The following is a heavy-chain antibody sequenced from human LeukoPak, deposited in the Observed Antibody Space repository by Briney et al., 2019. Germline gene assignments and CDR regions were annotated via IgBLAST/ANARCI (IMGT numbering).Heavy chain of an antibody. J-gene: IGHJ6*03. CDR2: IHKNAIT. CDR3: ARDLGYYYYMDV. CDR1: GFTVSSNY. V-gene: IGHV3-53*01. Sequence: GGSLRLSCAASGFTVSSNYMSWVRQAPGKGLEWVPVIHKNAITSHADTVKGRFTISRDNSKNTLYLQMNNLRAEDTAVYYCARDLGYYYYMDVWGKGTTVTVSS. D-gene: IGHD1-26*01.